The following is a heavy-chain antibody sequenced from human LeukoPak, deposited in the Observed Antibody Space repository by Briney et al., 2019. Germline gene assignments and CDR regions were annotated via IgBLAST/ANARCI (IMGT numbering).Heavy chain of an antibody. J-gene: IGHJ5*01. Sequence: GGSLRLSCEASGFTSSNFGMHWARQAPGKGLEWVAVIWSDGSHKYYDDSVKGRFIISRDNSKNTLYLQMHSLRAADTSLYFCAKDANEFGDSYFDSWGQGTLVTVSS. CDR1: GFTSSNFG. CDR2: IWSDGSHK. D-gene: IGHD3-10*01. CDR3: AKDANEFGDSYFDS. V-gene: IGHV3-33*03.